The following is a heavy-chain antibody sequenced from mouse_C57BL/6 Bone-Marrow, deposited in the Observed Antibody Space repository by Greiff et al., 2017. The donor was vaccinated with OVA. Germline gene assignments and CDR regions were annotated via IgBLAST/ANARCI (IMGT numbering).Heavy chain of an antibody. CDR2: IDPENGDT. CDR3: TTTVVDPVDD. V-gene: IGHV14-4*01. CDR1: GFNIKDDY. D-gene: IGHD1-1*01. Sequence: EVKLMESGAELVRPGASVKLSCTASGFNIKDDYMHWVKQRPEQGLEWIGWIDPENGDTEYASKFQGKATITADTSSNTAYLQLSSLTSEDTAVYYCTTTVVDPVDDWGQGTTLTVSS. J-gene: IGHJ2*01.